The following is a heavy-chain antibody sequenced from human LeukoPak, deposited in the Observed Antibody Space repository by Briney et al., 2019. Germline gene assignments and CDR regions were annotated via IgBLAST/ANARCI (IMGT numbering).Heavy chain of an antibody. Sequence: PGGSLRLSCAASGFTFSSYAMSWVRQAPGKGLEWVSAISGSGGSTYYADSVKGRFIISRDNSKNTLYLQMNSLRAEDTAVYYCARLDGPHGGNDYWGQGTLVTVSS. CDR2: ISGSGGST. D-gene: IGHD4-23*01. CDR3: ARLDGPHGGNDY. CDR1: GFTFSSYA. J-gene: IGHJ4*02. V-gene: IGHV3-23*01.